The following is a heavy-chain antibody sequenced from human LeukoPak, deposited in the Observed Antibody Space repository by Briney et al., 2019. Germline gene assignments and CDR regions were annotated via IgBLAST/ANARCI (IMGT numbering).Heavy chain of an antibody. CDR2: ISYDGSTK. V-gene: IGHV3-30*18. CDR3: AKPRTTFYGSGSYLFDY. J-gene: IGHJ4*02. D-gene: IGHD3-10*01. CDR1: GFTFNTYD. Sequence: GGSLRLSCAASGFTFNTYDMYWVRQAPGKGLEWVAVISYDGSTKFYADSVKGRFTISRDNSKNTLYLQMNSLRAEDTAVYYCAKPRTTFYGSGSYLFDYWGQGTLVTVSS.